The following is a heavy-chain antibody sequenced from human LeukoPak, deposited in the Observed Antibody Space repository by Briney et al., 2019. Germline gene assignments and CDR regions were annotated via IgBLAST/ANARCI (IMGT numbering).Heavy chain of an antibody. CDR3: ASSDYVWGSYREGMDV. CDR2: ISAYNGNT. CDR1: GYTFTSYG. Sequence: ASVKVSCKASGYTFTSYGISWVRQAPGQGLEWMGWISAYNGNTNYAQKLQGRVTMTTDTSTSTAYVELRSLRSDDTAVYYCASSDYVWGSYREGMDVWGQGTTVTVSS. D-gene: IGHD3-16*02. J-gene: IGHJ6*02. V-gene: IGHV1-18*01.